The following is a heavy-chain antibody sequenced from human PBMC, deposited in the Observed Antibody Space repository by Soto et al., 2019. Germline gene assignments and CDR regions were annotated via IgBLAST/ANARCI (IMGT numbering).Heavy chain of an antibody. D-gene: IGHD2-15*01. V-gene: IGHV4-39*01. CDR1: GGSISSSSYY. J-gene: IGHJ4*02. CDR2: IYYSGST. CDR3: ASSVVALGYYFDY. Sequence: SETLSLTCTVSGGSISSSSYYWGWIRQPPGKGLEWIGSIYYSGSTYYNPSLKSRVTISVDTSKNQFSLKLSSVTAADTAVYYCASSVVALGYYFDYWGQGTLVTVSS.